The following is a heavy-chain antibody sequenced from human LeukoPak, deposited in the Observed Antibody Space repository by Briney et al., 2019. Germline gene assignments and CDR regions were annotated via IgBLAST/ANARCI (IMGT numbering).Heavy chain of an antibody. CDR2: IIPIFGTA. CDR3: ARVGYDYVWGSYRPRLSDAFDI. D-gene: IGHD3-16*02. J-gene: IGHJ3*02. V-gene: IGHV1-69*05. Sequence: ASVKVSCKASGGTFISYAISWVRQAPGQGLGWMGGIIPIFGTANYAQKFQGRVTITTDESTSTAYMELSSLRSEDTAVYYCARVGYDYVWGSYRPRLSDAFDIWGQGTMVTVSS. CDR1: GGTFISYA.